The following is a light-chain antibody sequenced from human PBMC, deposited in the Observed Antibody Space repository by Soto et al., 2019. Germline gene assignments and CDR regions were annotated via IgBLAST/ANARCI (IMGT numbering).Light chain of an antibody. CDR2: DAS. Sequence: EIVLTQSPATLSLSPGERATLSCRASQSVSSLLAWYQQKSGQPPRLLVSDASKRATGVPARFSGSGSGTDFTLIISSLEPEDFAVYYGQQRSNWPLTFGGGTKVEIK. CDR3: QQRSNWPLT. V-gene: IGKV3-11*01. J-gene: IGKJ4*01. CDR1: QSVSSL.